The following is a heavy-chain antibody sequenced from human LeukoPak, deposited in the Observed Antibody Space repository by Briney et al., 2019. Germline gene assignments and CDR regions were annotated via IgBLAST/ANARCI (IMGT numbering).Heavy chain of an antibody. V-gene: IGHV3-7*01. CDR2: IKQDGSEK. D-gene: IGHD2-2*01. CDR1: GFTFSSYW. J-gene: IGHJ6*02. CDR3: ARVVPAAKYYYYYGMDV. Sequence: PGGSLRLSCAASGFTFSSYWMSWVRQAPGKGLEWVANIKQDGSEKYYVDSVKGRFTISRDNAENSLYLQMNSLRAEDTAVYYCARVVPAAKYYYYYGMDVWGQGTTVTVSS.